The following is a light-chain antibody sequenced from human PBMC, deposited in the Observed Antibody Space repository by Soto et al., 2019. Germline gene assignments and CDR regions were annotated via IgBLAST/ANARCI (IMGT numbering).Light chain of an antibody. CDR3: NSFTSSGTYV. CDR1: SSDVGGYNY. J-gene: IGLJ1*01. V-gene: IGLV2-14*03. CDR2: DVS. Sequence: QSVLTQPASVSGSPGQSITISCTGTSSDVGGYNYVSWYQQHPGKAPKLMIYDVSNQPSGVSNRFSGSKSGNTASLTISGLQAEDEADYYCNSFTSSGTYVFGTGTKLTVL.